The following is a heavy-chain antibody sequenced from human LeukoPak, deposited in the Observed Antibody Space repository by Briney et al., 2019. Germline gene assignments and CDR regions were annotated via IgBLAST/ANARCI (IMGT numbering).Heavy chain of an antibody. CDR2: VNSDGSAT. V-gene: IGHV3-74*01. CDR3: TSFYETN. D-gene: IGHD2/OR15-2a*01. CDR1: GFTFSSYW. J-gene: IGHJ4*02. Sequence: GGSLRLSCAVSGFTFSSYWMHWVRQAPGKGLVWVSHVNSDGSATSYADSVKGRFTISRDNAKNTVYLHMNSLRVEDTAVYYCTSFYETNWGQGTLVTVSS.